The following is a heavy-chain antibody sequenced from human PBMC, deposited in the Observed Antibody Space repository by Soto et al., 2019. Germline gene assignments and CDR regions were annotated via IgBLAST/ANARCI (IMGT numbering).Heavy chain of an antibody. CDR3: ARIYGSGSSEGYYYGMDV. CDR2: IYYSGST. J-gene: IGHJ6*02. D-gene: IGHD3-10*01. Sequence: SETLSLTCTVSGGSISSGGYYWSWIRQHPGKGLEWIGYIYYSGSTYYNPSLKSRVTISVDTSKNQFSLKLSSVTAADTAVYYCARIYGSGSSEGYYYGMDVWGQGTTVTVSS. CDR1: GGSISSGGYY. V-gene: IGHV4-31*03.